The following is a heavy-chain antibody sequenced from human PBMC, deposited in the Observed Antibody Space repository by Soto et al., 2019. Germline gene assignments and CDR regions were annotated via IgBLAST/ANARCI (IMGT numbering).Heavy chain of an antibody. CDR2: IIPIFGTA. J-gene: IGHJ4*02. Sequence: SVKVSCKASGGTFSSYAISWVRQAPGQGLEWMGGIIPIFGTANYAQKFQGRVTITADKSTSTAYMELSSLRSEDTAVYYCAIPGYDSSGYYPYFDYWGQGTLVTVSS. CDR1: GGTFSSYA. D-gene: IGHD3-22*01. V-gene: IGHV1-69*06. CDR3: AIPGYDSSGYYPYFDY.